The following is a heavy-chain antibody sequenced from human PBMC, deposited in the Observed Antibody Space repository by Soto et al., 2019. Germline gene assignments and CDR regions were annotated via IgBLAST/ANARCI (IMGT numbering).Heavy chain of an antibody. CDR1: GYSLTRYW. CDR2: IYPGDSDT. Sequence: GESQKSSCEGSGYSLTRYWSGWVRQKPGKGLDCIGIIYPGDSDTRYSPSFQGQVTISADKSISTAYLQWSSLKASDTAMYYCAREGDAFDIWGQGTMVTVSS. V-gene: IGHV5-51*01. J-gene: IGHJ3*02. CDR3: AREGDAFDI.